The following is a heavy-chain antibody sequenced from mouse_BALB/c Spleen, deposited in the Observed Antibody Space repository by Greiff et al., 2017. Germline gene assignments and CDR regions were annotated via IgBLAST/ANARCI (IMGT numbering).Heavy chain of an antibody. CDR3: TPLLRLSY. Sequence: QVQLKQSGAELVRPGASVTLSCKASGYTFTDYEMHWVKQTPVHGLEWIGAIDPETGGTAYNQKFKGKATLTADKSSSTAYMELRSLTSEDSAVYYCTPLLRLSYWGQGTTLTVSS. V-gene: IGHV1-15*01. CDR1: GYTFTDYE. CDR2: IDPETGGT. J-gene: IGHJ2*01. D-gene: IGHD1-2*01.